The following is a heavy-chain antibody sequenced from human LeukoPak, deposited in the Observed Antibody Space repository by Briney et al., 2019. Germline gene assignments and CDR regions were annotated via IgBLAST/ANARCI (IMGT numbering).Heavy chain of an antibody. CDR3: ARSRKYGAVTTYSWFDP. CDR1: GGSISSSTYY. CDR2: IYYTGST. V-gene: IGHV4-39*01. J-gene: IGHJ5*02. Sequence: SETLSLTCIVSGGSISSSTYYPGWMRQPPGKGREWIASIYYTGSTNYNPSLKSRVTISVDTSKNQFSLKLSSVTAADTAVYYCARSRKYGAVTTYSWFDPWGQGTLVIVSS. D-gene: IGHD4-17*01.